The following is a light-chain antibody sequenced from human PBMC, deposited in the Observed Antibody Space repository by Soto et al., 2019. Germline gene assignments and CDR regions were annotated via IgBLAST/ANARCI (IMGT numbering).Light chain of an antibody. CDR3: QQSYSTLRT. Sequence: DIPMTQSPSSLSASVGDRVTITCRASQNISSYLNWYQQKPEKAPKLLIYAASSLQSGVPSRFSGSGSGTDFTLTISSLQPEDFATYYCQQSYSTLRTFGQGTKVEIK. CDR1: QNISSY. CDR2: AAS. J-gene: IGKJ1*01. V-gene: IGKV1-39*01.